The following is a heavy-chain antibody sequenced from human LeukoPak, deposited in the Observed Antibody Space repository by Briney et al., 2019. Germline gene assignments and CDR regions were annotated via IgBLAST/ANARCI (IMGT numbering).Heavy chain of an antibody. J-gene: IGHJ4*02. CDR1: GFTFSSYA. CDR2: ISYDGSNK. Sequence: GRSLRLSCAASGFTFSSYAMHWVRQAPGKGLEWVAVISYDGSNKYYADSVKGRFAISRDNSKNTLYLQMNSLRAEDTAVYYCARDIGSSGSFGYFDYWGQGTLVTVSS. D-gene: IGHD1-26*01. CDR3: ARDIGSSGSFGYFDY. V-gene: IGHV3-30*09.